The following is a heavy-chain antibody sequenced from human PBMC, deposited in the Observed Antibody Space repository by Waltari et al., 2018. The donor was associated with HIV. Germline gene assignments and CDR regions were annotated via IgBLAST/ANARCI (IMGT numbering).Heavy chain of an antibody. D-gene: IGHD4-17*01. V-gene: IGHV1-2*06. CDR3: AIEKVTTWEGAYYGMDV. CDR1: GYTFTGYY. J-gene: IGHJ6*02. Sequence: QVQLVQSGAEVKKPGASVQVSCKASGYTFTGYYMHWVRQAPGQGLEWMGRINPISGGTNYAQKFQGRVIMTRDTSISTAYMELSRLRSDDTAVYYCAIEKVTTWEGAYYGMDVWGQGTTVTVSS. CDR2: INPISGGT.